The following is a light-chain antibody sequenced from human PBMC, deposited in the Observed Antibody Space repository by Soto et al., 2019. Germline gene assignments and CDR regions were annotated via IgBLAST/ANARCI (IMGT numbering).Light chain of an antibody. Sequence: ALTQPASVSGSPGQSITISCTGTSSDVGGYNYVSWYQQHPGKAPKLMIYEVNNRPSGVSNRFSGSKSGNTASLTISGLQAEDEADYYCTSYTSSNTPVFGGGTKLTVL. CDR3: TSYTSSNTPV. CDR2: EVN. J-gene: IGLJ3*02. CDR1: SSDVGGYNY. V-gene: IGLV2-14*01.